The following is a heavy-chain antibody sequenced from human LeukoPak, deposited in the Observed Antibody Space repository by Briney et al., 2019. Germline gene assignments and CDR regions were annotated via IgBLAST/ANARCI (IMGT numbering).Heavy chain of an antibody. J-gene: IGHJ3*02. CDR2: ISWNSGSI. CDR1: GFTFDDYA. CDR3: AKVRRITGTRDAFDI. V-gene: IGHV3-9*01. D-gene: IGHD1-20*01. Sequence: GRSLRLSCAASGFTFDDYAMPWVRQAPGKGLEWVSGISWNSGSIGYADSVKGRFTISRDNAKNSLYLQMNSLRAEDTALYYCAKVRRITGTRDAFDIWGQGTMVTVSS.